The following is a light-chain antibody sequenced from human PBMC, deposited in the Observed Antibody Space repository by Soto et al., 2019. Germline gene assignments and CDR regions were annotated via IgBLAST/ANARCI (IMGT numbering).Light chain of an antibody. CDR2: EVS. CDR3: TSYTSGTYV. J-gene: IGLJ1*01. CDR1: SSDVGTYNY. V-gene: IGLV2-14*01. Sequence: QSALTQPASVSGSPGQSITISCTGTSSDVGTYNYVSWYQQHPGKAPKLMIFEVSNRPSGVSNRFSGSKSGTTASLTISGRQAEDEAEYYCTSYTSGTYVFGAGTKVTVL.